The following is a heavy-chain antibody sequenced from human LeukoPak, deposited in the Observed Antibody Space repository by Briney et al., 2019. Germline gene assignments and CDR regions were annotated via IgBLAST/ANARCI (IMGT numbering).Heavy chain of an antibody. V-gene: IGHV3-7*01. CDR3: ASRIAVVTARCFDI. D-gene: IGHD2-21*02. CDR1: EFTFSNYW. J-gene: IGHJ3*02. Sequence: GGSLRLSCAASEFTFSNYWMTGVRQAPGKGLEWVANIKQDGSEKYYVASVKGRFTISRDNAKNSLYLQMNSLRAEDTAVYYCASRIAVVTARCFDIWGQGTMVTVSS. CDR2: IKQDGSEK.